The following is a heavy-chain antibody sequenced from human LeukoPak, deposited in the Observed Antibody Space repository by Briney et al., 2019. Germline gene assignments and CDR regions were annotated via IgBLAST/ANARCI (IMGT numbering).Heavy chain of an antibody. J-gene: IGHJ6*03. Sequence: SETLSLPCTVSGRSISSSSSYWGWIRQPPGKGLEWIGSICYSGSTYYNPSLKSRVTISVDTSKNQFSLKLSSVTAADTAVYYCARESGRYYYMDVWGKGTTVTVSS. CDR3: ARESGRYYYMDV. CDR1: GRSISSSSSY. V-gene: IGHV4-39*07. D-gene: IGHD6-25*01. CDR2: ICYSGST.